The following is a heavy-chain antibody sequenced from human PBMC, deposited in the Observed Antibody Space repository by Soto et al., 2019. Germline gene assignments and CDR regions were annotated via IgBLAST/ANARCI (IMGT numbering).Heavy chain of an antibody. CDR3: ARVLAARASRDFDY. CDR2: INPSGGT. CDR1: GGSFSTDY. Sequence: PSETLSLTCAVYGGSFSTDYWSWIRQPPGKGLEWIGEINPSGGTNYNPSLKSRVTISVATSKNQFSLKLSSVTAADTAVYYCARVLAARASRDFDYWGQGTLVTGSS. V-gene: IGHV4-34*01. D-gene: IGHD6-6*01. J-gene: IGHJ4*02.